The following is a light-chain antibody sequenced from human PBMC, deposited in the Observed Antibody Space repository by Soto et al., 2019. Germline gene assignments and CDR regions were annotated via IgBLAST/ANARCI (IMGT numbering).Light chain of an antibody. J-gene: IGKJ2*01. Sequence: EIVMTQSPATLAVSPGERATLSCRASQSVSSNLAWYQQKPGQAPRLLIYGASTRATGIPARFSGSGYGTEFTLTISSLQSEDCAIYYCQQYNNWYTFGQGTKLEIK. CDR2: GAS. CDR1: QSVSSN. CDR3: QQYNNWYT. V-gene: IGKV3-15*01.